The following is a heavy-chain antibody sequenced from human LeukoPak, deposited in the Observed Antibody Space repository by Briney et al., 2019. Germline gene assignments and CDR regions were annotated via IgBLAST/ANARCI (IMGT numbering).Heavy chain of an antibody. CDR3: ARDPTIFGGVQGFDY. V-gene: IGHV4-61*02. CDR1: GGSLSSGSYY. J-gene: IGHJ4*02. D-gene: IGHD3-3*01. Sequence: SETLSLTCTVPGGSLSSGSYYWSWIRQPAGKGLEWIWCIYTSGSNNYNPSLKSRVTISVDTSKNQFSLKLSSVTTADTAVYYCARDPTIFGGVQGFDYWGQGTLVTVSS. CDR2: IYTSGSN.